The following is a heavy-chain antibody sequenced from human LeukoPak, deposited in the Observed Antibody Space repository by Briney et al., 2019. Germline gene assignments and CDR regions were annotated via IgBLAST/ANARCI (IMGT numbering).Heavy chain of an antibody. J-gene: IGHJ4*02. Sequence: GGSLRLSCAASGFTFDDNDMSWVRQAPGKGLEWVSGLNWNGGTTGYADSVKGRFTVSRDNAKNFLYLQMNSLRAEDTALYYCATHSYYYGSGSYPHYLDYWGQGTLVTVSS. CDR3: ATHSYYYGSGSYPHYLDY. CDR2: LNWNGGTT. V-gene: IGHV3-20*04. CDR1: GFTFDDND. D-gene: IGHD3-10*01.